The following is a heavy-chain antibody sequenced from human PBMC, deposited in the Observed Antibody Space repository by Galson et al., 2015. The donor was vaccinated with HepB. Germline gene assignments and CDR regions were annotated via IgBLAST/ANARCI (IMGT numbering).Heavy chain of an antibody. J-gene: IGHJ3*02. D-gene: IGHD6-13*01. CDR3: ARRGARSSSPIDAFDI. Sequence: QSGAEVKKPGESLKISCKGSGYSFTSYWIGWVRQMPGKGLEWMGIIYPGDSDTRYSPSFQGQVTISADKSISTAYLQWSSLKASDTAMYYCARRGARSSSPIDAFDIWGQGTMVTVSS. CDR1: GYSFTSYW. CDR2: IYPGDSDT. V-gene: IGHV5-51*03.